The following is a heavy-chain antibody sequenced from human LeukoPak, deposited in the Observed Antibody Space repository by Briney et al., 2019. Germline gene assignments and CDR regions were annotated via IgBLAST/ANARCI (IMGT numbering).Heavy chain of an antibody. J-gene: IGHJ4*02. CDR2: IGPGAGAT. Sequence: AGGSLRLSCAASGFTFSDHHINWVRQAPGKGLEWVSYIGPGAGATFSADSVKGRFTTSTDSANNSLYLQLNSLTADGTAVYYCGSGRDILGGGPGGYFDYWGQGTLVPVSS. CDR1: GFTFSDHH. V-gene: IGHV3-11*01. CDR3: GSGRDILGGGPGGYFDY. D-gene: IGHD5-12*01.